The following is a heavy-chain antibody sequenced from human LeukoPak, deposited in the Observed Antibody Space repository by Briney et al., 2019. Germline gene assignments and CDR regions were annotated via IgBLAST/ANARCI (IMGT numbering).Heavy chain of an antibody. V-gene: IGHV3-21*01. CDR3: ASLDDSSGYYRGDAFDI. J-gene: IGHJ3*02. D-gene: IGHD3-22*01. CDR1: GFTFSSYS. CDR2: ISSSSSYI. Sequence: GGSLRLSCAASGFTFSSYSMNWVRQAPGKGLEWVSSISSSSSYIYYADSVKGRFTISRDNAKNSLYLQMNSLRAEDTAVYYCASLDDSSGYYRGDAFDIWAKGQWSPSLQ.